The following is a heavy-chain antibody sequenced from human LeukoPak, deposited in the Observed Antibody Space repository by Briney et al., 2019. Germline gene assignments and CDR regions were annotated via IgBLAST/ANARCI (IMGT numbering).Heavy chain of an antibody. CDR3: ARDSRSGFSNARQYYFDY. CDR1: GGSISSSSYY. Sequence: SETLSLTCTVSGGSISSSSYYWGWLRQPPGKGLEWIGSIYYSGSTYYNPSLKSRVTISVDTSKNQFSLKLSSVTAADTAVYYCARDSRSGFSNARQYYFDYWGQGTLVTVSS. CDR2: IYYSGST. J-gene: IGHJ4*02. V-gene: IGHV4-39*07. D-gene: IGHD3-10*01.